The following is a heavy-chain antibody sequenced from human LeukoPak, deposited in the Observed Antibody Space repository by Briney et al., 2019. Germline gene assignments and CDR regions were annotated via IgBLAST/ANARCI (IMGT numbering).Heavy chain of an antibody. Sequence: GGSLRLSCAASGFTFSSNWMHWVRQAPGKGLVWVSRIISNENSATYADSVKGRFTISRDNAKNSLYLQMNSLRAEDTAVYYCAREIYDFWSGYSSSMDVWGQGTTVTVSS. D-gene: IGHD3-3*01. CDR2: IISNENSA. J-gene: IGHJ6*02. CDR1: GFTFSSNW. CDR3: AREIYDFWSGYSSSMDV. V-gene: IGHV3-74*01.